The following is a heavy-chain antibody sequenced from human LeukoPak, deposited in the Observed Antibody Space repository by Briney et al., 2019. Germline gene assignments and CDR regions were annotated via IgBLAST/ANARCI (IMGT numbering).Heavy chain of an antibody. D-gene: IGHD3-10*01. CDR2: ISGSTTYI. Sequence: GGSLRLSCAASGFTFSTYSMNWVRQAPGKGLEWVSFISGSTTYIYYADSVKGRFTISRDNAKNSLYLHMNSLRAEDTAVYYCARGPYGSGSYLAYWGQGTLVTVSS. CDR1: GFTFSTYS. CDR3: ARGPYGSGSYLAY. J-gene: IGHJ4*02. V-gene: IGHV3-21*06.